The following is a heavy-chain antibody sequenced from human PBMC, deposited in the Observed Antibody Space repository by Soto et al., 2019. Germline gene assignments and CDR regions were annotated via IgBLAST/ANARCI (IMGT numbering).Heavy chain of an antibody. J-gene: IGHJ4*02. CDR3: AGVPTYSSGWYLDY. CDR2: IYYSGST. V-gene: IGHV4-59*12. Sequence: QVQLQESGPGLVKPSETLSLTCTVSGGSISSYYWSWIRQPPGKGLEWIGYIYYSGSTNYNPSLKSPVTIAVGTSKNQFSLTLSSVTAADTAVYYCAGVPTYSSGWYLDYWGQGTLVTVSS. D-gene: IGHD6-19*01. CDR1: GGSISSYY.